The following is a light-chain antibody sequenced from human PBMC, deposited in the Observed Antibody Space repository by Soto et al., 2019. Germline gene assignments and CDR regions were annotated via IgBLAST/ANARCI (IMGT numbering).Light chain of an antibody. CDR3: SSYTTSSLYV. J-gene: IGLJ1*01. CDR1: NSDVGGYNY. V-gene: IGLV2-14*01. CDR2: DVS. Sequence: QSVLTQPASVPGSPGQSITISCSGTNSDVGGYNYVSWYQQHPGKAPKLMIYDVSYRPSGISNRFSGSKSDNTASLTISGLQAEDEADYYCSSYTTSSLYVFGTGTKLTVL.